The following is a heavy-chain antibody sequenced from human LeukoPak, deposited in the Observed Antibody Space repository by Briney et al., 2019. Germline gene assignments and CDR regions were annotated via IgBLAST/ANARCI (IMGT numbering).Heavy chain of an antibody. Sequence: SETLSLTCAVYSGSFSGYYWSWIRQPPGKGLEWIGEINHSGSTNFNPSLKSRVTISLDTSKNQFSLKLSSVTAADTAVYYCARSPCSSTSCYYYCGMDVWGQGTTVTVSS. CDR3: ARSPCSSTSCYYYCGMDV. CDR2: INHSGST. D-gene: IGHD2-2*01. CDR1: SGSFSGYY. J-gene: IGHJ6*02. V-gene: IGHV4-34*01.